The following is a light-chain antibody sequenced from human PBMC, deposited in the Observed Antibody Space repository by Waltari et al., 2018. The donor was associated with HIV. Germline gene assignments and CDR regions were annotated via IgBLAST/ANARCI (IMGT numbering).Light chain of an antibody. CDR3: QQYGTSPI. CDR1: QSVSSTTY. CDR2: GAS. J-gene: IGKJ4*01. Sequence: PGERATLSCRASQSVSSTTYLAWYQQRPGQAPRLLIYGASSRATGIPDRFSGSGSGTDFTLTISRLEPEDFAVYYCQQYGTSPIFGGGTKVEIK. V-gene: IGKV3-20*01.